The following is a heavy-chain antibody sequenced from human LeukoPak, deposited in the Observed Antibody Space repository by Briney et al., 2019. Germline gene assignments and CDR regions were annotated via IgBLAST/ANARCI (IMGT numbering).Heavy chain of an antibody. CDR2: IKEDGNRI. V-gene: IGHV3-7*01. CDR3: ARGGWYYFEY. CDR1: GFTFSTYW. Sequence: GGSLRLSCAASGFTFSTYWMSWVRQAPGKGLEWVANIKEDGNRIYYVDSVKGRFTISRENAKNSLYLQMSSLRAEDTAVYYCARGGWYYFEYWGQGVLVTVSS. J-gene: IGHJ4*02.